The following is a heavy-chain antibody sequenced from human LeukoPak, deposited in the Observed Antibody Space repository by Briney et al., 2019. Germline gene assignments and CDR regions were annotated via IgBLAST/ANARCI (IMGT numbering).Heavy chain of an antibody. J-gene: IGHJ4*02. V-gene: IGHV3-7*01. CDR2: IKNDGSES. Sequence: GGSLRLSCAVSGFNFRDHWMDWVRQAPGKGLEWVGHIKNDGSESYYVDSLKGRFSISRDNGKSSLYLQMNSLRVEDTALYYCVRQFASWGQGTLVTVSS. CDR1: GFNFRDHW. CDR3: VRQFAS.